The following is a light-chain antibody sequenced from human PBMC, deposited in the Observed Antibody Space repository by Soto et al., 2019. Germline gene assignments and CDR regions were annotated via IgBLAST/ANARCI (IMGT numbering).Light chain of an antibody. CDR3: CSYAASNTFV. V-gene: IGLV2-11*01. CDR1: SSDVGGYNY. CDR2: DVD. J-gene: IGLJ1*01. Sequence: QSALTQPRSVSGSPGQSVTISCTGTSSDVGGYNYVSWYQHHPGKAPKLMIYDVDKRPSGVPGRFSGSKSGNTASLTISGLQAEDEADYYCCSYAASNTFVFGTGTKVTVL.